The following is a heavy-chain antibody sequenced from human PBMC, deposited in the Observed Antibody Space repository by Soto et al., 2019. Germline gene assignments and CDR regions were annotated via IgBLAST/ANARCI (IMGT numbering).Heavy chain of an antibody. Sequence: LRLSCGASGFTFSHYSMNWVRQAPGKGLEWVSSMSDRSDYIYYADSVRGRFTISRDNAKNSLYLQMNSLSDEDTAVYYCARDGTVVGYFDFWGRGTLVTVSS. CDR3: ARDGTVVGYFDF. CDR2: MSDRSDYI. D-gene: IGHD2-15*01. CDR1: GFTFSHYS. V-gene: IGHV3-21*01. J-gene: IGHJ2*01.